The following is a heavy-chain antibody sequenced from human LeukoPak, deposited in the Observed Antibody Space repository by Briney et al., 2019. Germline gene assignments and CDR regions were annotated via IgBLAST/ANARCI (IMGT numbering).Heavy chain of an antibody. V-gene: IGHV3-30*02. D-gene: IGHD3-10*01. CDR3: VGWVRGVVYGMDV. CDR1: GFTFSSYD. J-gene: IGHJ6*02. Sequence: GGSLRLSCAASGFTFSSYDIHWVRQAPGKGLERVAFIRYDESKRYYADSVKGRFTISRDNSKNTLYLQMNSLRAEDTAVYYCVGWVRGVVYGMDVWGQGTTVTVSS. CDR2: IRYDESKR.